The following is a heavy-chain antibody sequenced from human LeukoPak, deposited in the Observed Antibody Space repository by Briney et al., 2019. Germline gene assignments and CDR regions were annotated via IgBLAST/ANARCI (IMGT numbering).Heavy chain of an antibody. Sequence: SETLSLTCAVYGGSFSGYYWSWIRQPPGKGLEWIGEINHSGSTNYNPSLKSRVTISVDTSKTQFSLKLSSVTAADTAVYYCASRGYSYGPFDYWGQGTLVTVSS. CDR2: INHSGST. V-gene: IGHV4-34*01. CDR3: ASRGYSYGPFDY. J-gene: IGHJ4*02. D-gene: IGHD5-18*01. CDR1: GGSFSGYY.